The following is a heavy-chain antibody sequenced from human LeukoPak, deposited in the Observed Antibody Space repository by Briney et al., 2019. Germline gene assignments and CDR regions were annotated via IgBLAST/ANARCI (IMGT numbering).Heavy chain of an antibody. CDR1: GGSISSGGYY. J-gene: IGHJ4*02. CDR2: IYYSWST. V-gene: IGHV4-30-4*08. Sequence: SETLSLTCTVSGGSISSGGYYWSWIRQPPGQGLEWIGYIYYSWSTYYNPSLKSRATTSVDTYKNQFFLKMSSVAAADSAFYCCARESSRWPYYFDYWGKGNVVSVSS. CDR3: ARESSRWPYYFDY. D-gene: IGHD6-19*01.